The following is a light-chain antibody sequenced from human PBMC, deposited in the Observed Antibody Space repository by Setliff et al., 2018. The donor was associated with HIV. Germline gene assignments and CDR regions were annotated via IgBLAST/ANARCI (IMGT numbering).Light chain of an antibody. J-gene: IGLJ1*01. CDR2: EVS. V-gene: IGLV2-23*02. CDR3: CSYAGSSTYV. Sequence: QSALAQPASVSGSPGQSITISCTGTSSGVGSYNLVSWYQQHPGKAPKLMIYEVSKRPSGVSNRFSGSKSGNTASLTISGLQAEDEADYYCCSYAGSSTYVFGTGTK. CDR1: SSGVGSYNL.